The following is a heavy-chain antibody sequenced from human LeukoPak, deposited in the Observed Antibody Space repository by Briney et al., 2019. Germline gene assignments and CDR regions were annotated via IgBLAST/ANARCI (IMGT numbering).Heavy chain of an antibody. Sequence: SETLSLTCTVSGGSISSYYWSWIRQPPGKGLEWIGYIYYSGSTNYNPSLKSRVTISVDTSKNQFSLKLSSVTAADTAVYYCARRQISAARRAGDWFDPWGQGTLVTVSS. D-gene: IGHD6-6*01. CDR3: ARRQISAARRAGDWFDP. J-gene: IGHJ5*02. V-gene: IGHV4-59*08. CDR1: GGSISSYY. CDR2: IYYSGST.